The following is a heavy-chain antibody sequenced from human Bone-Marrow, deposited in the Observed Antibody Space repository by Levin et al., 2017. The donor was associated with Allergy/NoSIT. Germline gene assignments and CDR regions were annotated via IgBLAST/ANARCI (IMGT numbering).Heavy chain of an antibody. D-gene: IGHD6-19*01. J-gene: IGHJ4*02. CDR1: GYTFTSYH. V-gene: IGHV1-46*01. Sequence: ASVKVSCEASGYTFTSYHMHWVRQAPGQGLEWMGMTNPSGSNTNYAQKFQGRLTMTTDTSTRTVYMDLSSLGSEDTAVYYCARVVVDSNGWYHFDLWGQGTLVTVSS. CDR2: TNPSGSNT. CDR3: ARVVVDSNGWYHFDL.